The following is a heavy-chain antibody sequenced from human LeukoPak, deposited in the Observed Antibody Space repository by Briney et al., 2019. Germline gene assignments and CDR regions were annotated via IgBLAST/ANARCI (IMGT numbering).Heavy chain of an antibody. Sequence: SQTLSLTCTVSGASISSGSYYWTWIRQPAGKGLEWIGRVYTSGSTNYNPSLKSRVTISVDTSKNQFSLRLSSVTAADTAVYYCARDMGDIVLVPPATDAFDIWGQGTMVTVSS. D-gene: IGHD2-2*01. V-gene: IGHV4-61*02. CDR3: ARDMGDIVLVPPATDAFDI. CDR2: VYTSGST. CDR1: GASISSGSYY. J-gene: IGHJ3*02.